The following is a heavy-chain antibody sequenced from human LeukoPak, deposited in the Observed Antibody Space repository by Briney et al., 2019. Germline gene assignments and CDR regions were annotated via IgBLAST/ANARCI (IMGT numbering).Heavy chain of an antibody. CDR1: GASLTNPTYY. D-gene: IGHD6-19*01. CDR2: LYSTESP. V-gene: IGHV4-61*01. J-gene: IGHJ4*02. Sequence: SETLSLTCTVSGASLTNPTYYQWSWIRQPPGEGLELIGILYSTESPKFNPSLASRVTMSLDTSKSQFFLKQSYLPYADSAMYYCARFRSGGWFYFDSWGQGTLVTVSS. CDR3: ARFRSGGWFYFDS.